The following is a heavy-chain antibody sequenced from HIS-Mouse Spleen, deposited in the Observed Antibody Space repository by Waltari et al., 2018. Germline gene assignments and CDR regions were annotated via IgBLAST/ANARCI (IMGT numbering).Heavy chain of an antibody. CDR1: GFTFSCYA. V-gene: IGHV3-30*04. D-gene: IGHD5-12*01. J-gene: IGHJ4*02. CDR2: ISYDGSNK. Sequence: QVQLVESGGGVVQPGRSLRPSCAASGFTFSCYAMPWVRQAPGKGLEWVAVISYDGSNKYYADSVKGRFTISRDNSKNTLYLQMNSLRAEDTAVYYCARRYSGYDLGYWGQGTLVTVSS. CDR3: ARRYSGYDLGY.